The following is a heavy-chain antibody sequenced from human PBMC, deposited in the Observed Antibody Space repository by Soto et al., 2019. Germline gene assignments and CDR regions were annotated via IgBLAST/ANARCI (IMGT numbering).Heavy chain of an antibody. Sequence: QVHLVESGGGVVQPGRSLRLSCAASGFTFSSYGMHWVRQAPGKGLEWVAVIWYDGRNKYYADSVKGGFTISRQNSKNTLDPPMNSLWPEGTAVYYWARVIDSYWYFVLWGRCTVVTVSS. V-gene: IGHV3-33*01. CDR1: GFTFSSYG. J-gene: IGHJ2*01. CDR2: IWYDGRNK. D-gene: IGHD1-26*01. CDR3: ARVIDSYWYFVL.